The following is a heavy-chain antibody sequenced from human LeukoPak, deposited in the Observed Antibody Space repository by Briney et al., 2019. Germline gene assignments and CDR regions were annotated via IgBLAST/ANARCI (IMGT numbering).Heavy chain of an antibody. V-gene: IGHV3-53*01. Sequence: GGSLRLSCTGSGIIGSSIYMSWVRQAPGKGLEWVSVVYNTGSTFYTDSVKGRFTVSRDNSKDTLYLQMSGLRAEDTAVYYCAAEESGYHAFDIWGQGTMVTVSS. D-gene: IGHD3-3*01. CDR2: VYNTGST. CDR3: AAEESGYHAFDI. J-gene: IGHJ3*02. CDR1: GIIGSSIY.